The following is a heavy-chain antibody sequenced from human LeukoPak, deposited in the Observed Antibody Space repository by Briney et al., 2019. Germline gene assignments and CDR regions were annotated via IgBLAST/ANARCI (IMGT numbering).Heavy chain of an antibody. CDR3: ARDRSVVAGENGDYYYYGMDV. Sequence: GGSLRLSCAASGFTFSSYGMHWVRQAPGKGLEWVAVIWYDGSNKYYADSVKGRFTISRDNSKNTLYLQMNSLRAEDTAVYYCARDRSVVAGENGDYYYYGMDVWGQGTTVTVSS. V-gene: IGHV3-33*01. CDR2: IWYDGSNK. J-gene: IGHJ6*02. CDR1: GFTFSSYG. D-gene: IGHD3-10*01.